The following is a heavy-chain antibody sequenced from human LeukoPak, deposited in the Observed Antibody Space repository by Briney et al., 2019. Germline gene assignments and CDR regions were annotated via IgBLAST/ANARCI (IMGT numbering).Heavy chain of an antibody. Sequence: ASVKVSCKASGGTFSSYAISWVRRAPGQGLEWMGRIIPIFGTANYAQKFQGRVTITTDESTSTAYMELSSLRSEDTAVYYCARDLRYSSSPELHYWGQGTLVTVSS. CDR3: ARDLRYSSSPELHY. J-gene: IGHJ4*02. CDR2: IIPIFGTA. D-gene: IGHD6-6*01. V-gene: IGHV1-69*05. CDR1: GGTFSSYA.